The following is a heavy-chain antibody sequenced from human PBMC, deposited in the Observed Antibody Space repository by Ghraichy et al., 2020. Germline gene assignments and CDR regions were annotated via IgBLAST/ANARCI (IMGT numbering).Heavy chain of an antibody. CDR2: IIPPLATT. V-gene: IGHV1-69*08. D-gene: IGHD3-3*01. J-gene: IGHJ5*02. Sequence: MGRIIPPLATTNYAQKFQGRVTITADKSTSTSYLELTSLKSEDTAVYYCARVGRAVDVSWSGYRDNWVDIWGQGSLVTVS. CDR3: ARVGRAVDVSWSGYRDNWVDI.